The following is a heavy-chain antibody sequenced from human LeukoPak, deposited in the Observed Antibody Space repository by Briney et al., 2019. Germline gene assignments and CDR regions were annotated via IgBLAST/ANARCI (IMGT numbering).Heavy chain of an antibody. J-gene: IGHJ6*02. D-gene: IGHD1-26*01. Sequence: PGRSLRLSCAASGFTFSSYAMHWVRQAPGKGLEWVAVISYDGSNKYYADSVKGRFTISRDNAKNSLYLQVNSLRAEDTAVYYCARDSGSRSFYYYYGMDVWGQGTTVTVSS. CDR1: GFTFSSYA. CDR3: ARDSGSRSFYYYYGMDV. V-gene: IGHV3-30-3*01. CDR2: ISYDGSNK.